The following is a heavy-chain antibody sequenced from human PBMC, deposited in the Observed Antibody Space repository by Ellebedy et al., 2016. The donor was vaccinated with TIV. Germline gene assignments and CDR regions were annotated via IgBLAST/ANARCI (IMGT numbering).Heavy chain of an antibody. CDR3: ARGVGPNGMDV. D-gene: IGHD1-26*01. Sequence: AASVKVSCKASGCTFNNFGINWVRQAPGQGLEWMGRFIPIFGTADYAQKFQGRVTMTADGSTNTAYMELSSLRSEDTTTYYCARGVGPNGMDVWGQGTTVAVSS. V-gene: IGHV1-69*13. CDR1: GCTFNNFG. CDR2: FIPIFGTA. J-gene: IGHJ6*02.